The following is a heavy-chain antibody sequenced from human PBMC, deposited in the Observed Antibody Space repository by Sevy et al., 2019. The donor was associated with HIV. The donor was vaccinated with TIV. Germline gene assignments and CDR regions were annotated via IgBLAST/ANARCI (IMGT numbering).Heavy chain of an antibody. D-gene: IGHD1-1*01. CDR2: IYYNGHI. Sequence: SETLSLTCTVSGGSITSLYWNWIRQPPGKGLEWIANIYYNGHINYNPSLKRRVTLSLDTSKNQFSLRLSSVTAADTAMYYSAYVNALGRGYSWGQGTLVSVSS. V-gene: IGHV4-59*08. CDR3: AYVNALGRGYS. CDR1: GGSITSLY. J-gene: IGHJ4*02.